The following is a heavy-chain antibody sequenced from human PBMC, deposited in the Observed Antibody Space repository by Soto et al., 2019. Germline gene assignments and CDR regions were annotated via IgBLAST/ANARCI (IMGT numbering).Heavy chain of an antibody. V-gene: IGHV1-8*01. J-gene: IGHJ5*02. CDR2: MNPNSGHT. Sequence: QVQLVQSGAEVNKPGASVKVSCKASGYTFTSHDINWMRQANGQGLEWMGWMNPNSGHTNYAQKFQGRVTMTRDTSISTAYMELTSLRSEDTAIYYCASDMSTTWGQGTLVTVSS. CDR1: GYTFTSHD. CDR3: ASDMSTT. D-gene: IGHD2-2*01.